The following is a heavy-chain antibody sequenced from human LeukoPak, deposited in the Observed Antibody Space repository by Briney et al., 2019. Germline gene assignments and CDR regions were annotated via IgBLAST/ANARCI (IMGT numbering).Heavy chain of an antibody. CDR1: GGSISSYY. D-gene: IGHD6-13*01. CDR3: ARVGVAAAGDAFDI. V-gene: IGHV4-59*01. J-gene: IGHJ3*02. CDR2: IYYSAST. Sequence: SETLSLTCTVSGGSISSYYWSWIRQPPGKGLEWIGYIYYSASTNYNPSLKSRVTISVDTSKNQFSLKLSSVTAADTAVYYCARVGVAAAGDAFDIWGQGTMVTVSS.